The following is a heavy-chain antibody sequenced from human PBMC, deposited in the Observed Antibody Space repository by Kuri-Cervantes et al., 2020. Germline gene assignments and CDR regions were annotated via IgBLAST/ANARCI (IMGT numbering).Heavy chain of an antibody. V-gene: IGHV1-46*01. D-gene: IGHD3-3*01. CDR1: GYTFTSYG. CDR2: INPSGGST. Sequence: ASVKVSCKASGYTFTSYGISWVRQAPGQGLEWMGIINPSGGSTSYAQKFQGRVTMTRDTSTSTVYMELSSLRSEDTAVYYCARSGFYGFWSGLDQFDYWGQGTLVTVSS. J-gene: IGHJ4*02. CDR3: ARSGFYGFWSGLDQFDY.